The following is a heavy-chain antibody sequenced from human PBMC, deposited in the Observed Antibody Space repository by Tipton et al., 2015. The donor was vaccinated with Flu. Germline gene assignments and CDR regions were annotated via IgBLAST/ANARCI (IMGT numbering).Heavy chain of an antibody. J-gene: IGHJ3*02. CDR3: ARMDFESSGYYGAPTLTLFDI. Sequence: GLVKPSETLSLTCTVSGDSISSSYWNWIRQSPGKGLEWIGYISYSGSTNYNPSLKSRVAISLLTSQGQFSLRLNSVTAADTAIYYCARMDFESSGYYGAPTLTLFDIWGQGRMVTVSS. CDR2: ISYSGST. V-gene: IGHV4-59*01. D-gene: IGHD3-22*01. CDR1: GDSISSSY.